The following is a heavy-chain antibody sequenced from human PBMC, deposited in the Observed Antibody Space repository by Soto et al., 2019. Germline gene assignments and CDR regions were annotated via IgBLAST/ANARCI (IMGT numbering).Heavy chain of an antibody. CDR2: INPSGGST. J-gene: IGHJ4*02. CDR3: ARVDDILTGYYLFDY. D-gene: IGHD3-9*01. CDR1: GYPFTSYW. V-gene: IGHV1-46*03. Sequence: GASVKLSCKASGYPFTSYWSHWVRQAPGQGLEWMGIINPSGGSTSYAQKFQGRVTMTRDTSTSTVYMELSSLRSEDTAVYYCARVDDILTGYYLFDYWGQGTLVTVSS.